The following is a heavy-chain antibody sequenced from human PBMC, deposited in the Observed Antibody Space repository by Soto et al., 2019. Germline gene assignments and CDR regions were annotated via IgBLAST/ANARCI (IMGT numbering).Heavy chain of an antibody. CDR2: ISAYNGNT. V-gene: IGHV1-18*01. D-gene: IGHD6-13*01. Sequence: QVQLVQSGAEVKKPGASVKVSCKASGYTFTSYGISWVRQAPGQGLEWMGWISAYNGNTNYAQKLQGRVTMTTDTSTSTAFMDLRSLRADDPAVYYCARVLLARDRQQLPRGGDNWFAPWGQGTLVTVSS. CDR3: ARVLLARDRQQLPRGGDNWFAP. J-gene: IGHJ5*02. CDR1: GYTFTSYG.